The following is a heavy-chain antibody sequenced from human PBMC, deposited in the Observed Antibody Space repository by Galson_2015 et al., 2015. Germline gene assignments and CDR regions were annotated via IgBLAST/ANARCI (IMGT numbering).Heavy chain of an antibody. D-gene: IGHD3-9*01. CDR1: GDSVSGPTVA. CDR2: TYYTSRRYT. J-gene: IGHJ4*02. V-gene: IGHV6-1*01. Sequence: CAISGDSVSGPTVAWNWIRQSPSRGLEWLGRTYYTSRRYTNYAMSGTRRIAISPDKTKNQVPLQLNSVTPEDTAVYYCAREVLNIFDSWGQGTLVTVSS. CDR3: AREVLNIFDS.